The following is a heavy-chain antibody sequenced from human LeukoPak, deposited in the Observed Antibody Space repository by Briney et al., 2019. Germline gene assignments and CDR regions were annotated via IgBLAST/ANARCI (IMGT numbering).Heavy chain of an antibody. CDR2: VYYSGST. CDR3: ARRYTASPGERFDY. D-gene: IGHD2-2*02. V-gene: IGHV4-59*08. J-gene: IGHJ4*02. CDR1: GGSLSNYY. Sequence: SETLSLTCTDSGGSLSNYYWTWIRQPPRNGLEWIGAVYYSGSTNYNPSLNSRVTISLGTTKNQFSLMLRSLTAADTAVYYCARRYTASPGERFDYWGQGTLVTVSS.